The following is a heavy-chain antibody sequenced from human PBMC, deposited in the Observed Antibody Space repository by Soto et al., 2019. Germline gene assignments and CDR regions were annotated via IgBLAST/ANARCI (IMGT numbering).Heavy chain of an antibody. V-gene: IGHV3-20*01. Sequence: GGSLRLSCAASGFTFDDYGMSWVRQAPGKGLEWVSGINWNGGSTGYADSVKGRFTISRDNAKNSLYLQMNSLRAEDTALYHCARDFRLRDCSGGSCYSPSDAFDIWGQGTMVTVSS. CDR3: ARDFRLRDCSGGSCYSPSDAFDI. J-gene: IGHJ3*02. D-gene: IGHD2-15*01. CDR1: GFTFDDYG. CDR2: INWNGGST.